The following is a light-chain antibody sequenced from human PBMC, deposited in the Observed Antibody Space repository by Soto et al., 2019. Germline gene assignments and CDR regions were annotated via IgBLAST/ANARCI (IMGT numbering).Light chain of an antibody. J-gene: IGKJ5*01. CDR1: QSVNSNY. CDR2: GAS. V-gene: IGKV3-20*01. CDR3: QQYGTSPPIT. Sequence: ELVLTQSPGTLSLSPGERATLSCRASQSVNSNYLAWYQQKPGQAPRLLIYGASSRATGIPDRFSGSGSGTDFTLTISRLEPEDRAVFYCQQYGTSPPITFSQGTRLEIK.